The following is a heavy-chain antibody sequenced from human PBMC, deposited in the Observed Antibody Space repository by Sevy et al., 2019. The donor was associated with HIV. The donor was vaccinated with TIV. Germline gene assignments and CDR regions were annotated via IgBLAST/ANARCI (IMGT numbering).Heavy chain of an antibody. D-gene: IGHD3-10*01. J-gene: IGHJ4*02. Sequence: ASVKVSCKTSGYTFNNYGISWVRAAPRQGLEWMGWISVYGETNYAQKVQDRLTVTTDTSTATAYMELRSLRSDDTAVYYCARGLYFDFGAYWGQGTLVTVSS. CDR3: ARGLYFDFGAY. CDR1: GYTFNNYG. V-gene: IGHV1-18*01. CDR2: ISVYGET.